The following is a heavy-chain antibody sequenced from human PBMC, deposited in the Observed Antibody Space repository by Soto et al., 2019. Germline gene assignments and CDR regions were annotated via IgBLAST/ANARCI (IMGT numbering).Heavy chain of an antibody. CDR3: ARDPWYCSSTSCHPDYYYYYGMDV. Sequence: SVKVSCKASGGTFSSYAISWVLQAPGQGLDWMGLIIPIFGTANYAQKFQGRVTITADESTSTAYMELSSLRSEDTAVYYCARDPWYCSSTSCHPDYYYYYGMDVWGQGTTVTVSS. CDR1: GGTFSSYA. CDR2: IIPIFGTA. V-gene: IGHV1-69*13. D-gene: IGHD2-2*01. J-gene: IGHJ6*02.